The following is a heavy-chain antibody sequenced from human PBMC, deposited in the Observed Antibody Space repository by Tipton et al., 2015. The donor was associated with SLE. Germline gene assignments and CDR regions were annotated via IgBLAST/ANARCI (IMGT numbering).Heavy chain of an antibody. CDR1: GFTVSSNY. Sequence: SLRLSCAASGFTVSSNYMSWVRQAPGKGLEWVSVIYSGGSTYYADSVKGRFTISRDNSKNTLYLQMNSLRAEDTAVYYCARVGYCSGGSCPYWYFDLWGRGTLVTVSS. V-gene: IGHV3-53*05. D-gene: IGHD2-15*01. J-gene: IGHJ2*01. CDR2: IYSGGST. CDR3: ARVGYCSGGSCPYWYFDL.